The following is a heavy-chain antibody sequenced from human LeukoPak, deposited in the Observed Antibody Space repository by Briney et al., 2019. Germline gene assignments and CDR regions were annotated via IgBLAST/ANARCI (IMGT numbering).Heavy chain of an antibody. J-gene: IGHJ4*02. CDR1: GGSFSGYY. D-gene: IGHD1-26*01. CDR2: INHSGST. CDR3: ARSIVGAQGRN. V-gene: IGHV4-34*01. Sequence: EPSETLSLTCAVYGGSFSGYYWSWIRQPPGKRLEWIGEINHSGSTNYNPSLKSQVTISVDTSKNQFSLKLSSVTAADTAVYYCARSIVGAQGRNWGQGTLVTVSS.